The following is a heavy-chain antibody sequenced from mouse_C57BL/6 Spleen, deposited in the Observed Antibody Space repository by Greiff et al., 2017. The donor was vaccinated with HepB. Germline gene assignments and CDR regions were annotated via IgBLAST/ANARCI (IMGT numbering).Heavy chain of an antibody. Sequence: EVQRVESGGGLVKPGGSLKLSCAASGFTFSSYAMSWVRQTPEKRLEWVATISDGGSYTYYPDNVKGRFTISRDNAKNNLYLQMSHLKSEDTAMYYGARDRGPKVCGYWGQGTTLTVSS. V-gene: IGHV5-4*01. CDR2: ISDGGSYT. CDR1: GFTFSSYA. CDR3: ARDRGPKVCGY. D-gene: IGHD3-3*01. J-gene: IGHJ2*01.